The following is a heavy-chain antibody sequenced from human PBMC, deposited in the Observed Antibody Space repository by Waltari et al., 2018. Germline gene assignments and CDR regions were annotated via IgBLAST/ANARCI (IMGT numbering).Heavy chain of an antibody. CDR3: ARLPRGSVIIGAFDI. V-gene: IGHV4-59*11. Sequence: VQLQESGPGLVKPSETLSLSCDVSGDSITSHFWSWIRPAPGKGLEWIGYMYFSGTHNYNPSLKSRVTISIDTSKNHFSLNLRSVTAADTAIYYCARLPRGSVIIGAFDIWGQGTQVTVSS. J-gene: IGHJ3*02. CDR2: MYFSGTH. CDR1: GDSITSHF. D-gene: IGHD3-22*01.